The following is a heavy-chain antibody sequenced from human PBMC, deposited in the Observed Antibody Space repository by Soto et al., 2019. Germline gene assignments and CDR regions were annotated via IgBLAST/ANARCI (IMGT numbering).Heavy chain of an antibody. CDR2: IRSKAYGGTT. V-gene: IGHV3-49*03. J-gene: IGHJ6*02. CDR1: GFTFGDYA. D-gene: IGHD3-9*01. CDR3: TRDPSSYYDILTGYSTTYDYYYYGMDV. Sequence: GGSLRLSCTASGFTFGDYAMSWFRQAPGKGLEWVGFIRSKAYGGTTEYAASVKGRFTISRDDSKSIAYLQMNSLKTEDTAVYYCTRDPSSYYDILTGYSTTYDYYYYGMDVWGQGTTVTVSS.